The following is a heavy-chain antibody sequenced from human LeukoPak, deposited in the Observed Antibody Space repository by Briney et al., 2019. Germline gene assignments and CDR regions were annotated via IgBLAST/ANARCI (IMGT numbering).Heavy chain of an antibody. D-gene: IGHD4-23*01. CDR2: IYTSGST. J-gene: IGHJ6*03. CDR3: ARDGADPDYGGNSVYYYYYYMDV. CDR1: GGSISSYY. V-gene: IGHV4-4*07. Sequence: KPSETLSLTCTDPGGSISSYYWSWIRQPAGKGLEWIGRIYTSGSTNYNPPLKSRVTMSVDTSKNQFTLKPSSVTAADTAVYYCARDGADPDYGGNSVYYYYYYMDVWGKGTTVTVSS.